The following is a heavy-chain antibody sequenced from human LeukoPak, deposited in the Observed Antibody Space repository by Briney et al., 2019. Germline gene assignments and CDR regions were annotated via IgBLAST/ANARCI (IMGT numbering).Heavy chain of an antibody. Sequence: PGGSLRLSCAASGFSVSSNYMSWVRQAPGKGLEWVSVIYSGGSTYYADSVKGRFTISRDNSKNTLYLQMNSLRAEDTAVYYCARVTIPPPYFDYWGQGTLVTVSS. J-gene: IGHJ4*02. V-gene: IGHV3-53*01. CDR3: ARVTIPPPYFDY. D-gene: IGHD3-3*01. CDR1: GFSVSSNY. CDR2: IYSGGST.